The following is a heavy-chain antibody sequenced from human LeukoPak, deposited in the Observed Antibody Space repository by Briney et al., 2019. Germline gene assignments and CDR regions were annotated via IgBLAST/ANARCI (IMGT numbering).Heavy chain of an antibody. V-gene: IGHV3-13*04. Sequence: GGSLRLSCAASGFTFRSYDMHWVRQATGKGLEWVSGIDTSGDTYYPGSVTGRFTISRENAKNSLYLQMNSLRAGDTAVYYCARGMGATTQSLFDQWGQGTLVTVSS. J-gene: IGHJ4*02. CDR2: IDTSGDT. CDR1: GFTFRSYD. CDR3: ARGMGATTQSLFDQ. D-gene: IGHD1-26*01.